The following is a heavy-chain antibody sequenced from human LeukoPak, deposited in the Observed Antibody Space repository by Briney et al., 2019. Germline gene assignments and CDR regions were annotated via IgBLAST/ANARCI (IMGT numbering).Heavy chain of an antibody. J-gene: IGHJ4*02. CDR3: ARGNYDFLTGYYHYYSDY. CDR1: GFTFIRYS. V-gene: IGHV1-46*01. Sequence: GASVKVSCKASGFTFIRYSMHWVRQAPAQGLEWMGIINPSGDSTSYAQNFQGRVTMTRDTSTSTVYMELSSLTSEDTAVYYCARGNYDFLTGYYHYYSDYWGQGTLVTVSS. CDR2: INPSGDST. D-gene: IGHD3-9*01.